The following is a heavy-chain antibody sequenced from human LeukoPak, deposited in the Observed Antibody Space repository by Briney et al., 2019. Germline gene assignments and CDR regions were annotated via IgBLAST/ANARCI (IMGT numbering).Heavy chain of an antibody. J-gene: IGHJ4*02. V-gene: IGHV4-39*07. Sequence: SETLSLTCTVSGGSISSYYWSWIRQPPGKGLEWIGSIYYSGSTYYNPSLKSRVTISVDTSKNQFSLKLSSVTAADTAVYYRARVVWGAHFDYWGQGTLVTVSS. D-gene: IGHD3-16*01. CDR1: GGSISSYY. CDR2: IYYSGST. CDR3: ARVVWGAHFDY.